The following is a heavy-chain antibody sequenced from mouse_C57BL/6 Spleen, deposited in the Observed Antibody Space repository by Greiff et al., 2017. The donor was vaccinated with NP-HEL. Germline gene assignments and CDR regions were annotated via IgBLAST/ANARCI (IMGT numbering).Heavy chain of an antibody. CDR2: IYPGSGST. J-gene: IGHJ1*03. D-gene: IGHD1-1*01. CDR3: AREGYGSSPHWYFDV. CDR1: GYTFTSYW. Sequence: QVQLQQPGAELVKPGASVKMSCKASGYTFTSYWITWVKQRPGQGLEWIGDIYPGSGSTNYNEKFKSKATLTVDTSSSTAYMQLSSLTSEDSAVYYCAREGYGSSPHWYFDVWGTGTTVTVSP. V-gene: IGHV1-55*01.